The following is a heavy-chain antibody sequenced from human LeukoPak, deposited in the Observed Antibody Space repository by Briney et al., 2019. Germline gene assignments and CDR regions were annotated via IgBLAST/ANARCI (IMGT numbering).Heavy chain of an antibody. Sequence: WASVKVSCKTSGYTFTDYNMHWVRQAPGQGPEWMGWIDPNRGGTNYAHRFQDRVTITRDTSISTVYMELNNLRSDDTAVYYCARDWDQLVPSKGGPPRYFYFMDVWGKGTTVTVSS. CDR2: IDPNRGGT. CDR1: GYTFTDYN. V-gene: IGHV1-2*07. D-gene: IGHD2-15*01. CDR3: ARDWDQLVPSKGGPPRYFYFMDV. J-gene: IGHJ6*03.